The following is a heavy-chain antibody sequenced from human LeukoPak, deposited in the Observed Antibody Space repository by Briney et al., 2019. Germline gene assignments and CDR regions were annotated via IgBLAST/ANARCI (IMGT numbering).Heavy chain of an antibody. CDR3: ARQENYDSSGKFDY. Sequence: SVKVACKASGGTFSSYAISWVRQAPGQGLEWMGGIIPIFGTANYAQKFQGRVTITRDTSASTAYMELSSLRSEDTAVYYCARQENYDSSGKFDYWGQGTLVTVSS. V-gene: IGHV1-69*05. CDR2: IIPIFGTA. J-gene: IGHJ4*02. CDR1: GGTFSSYA. D-gene: IGHD3-22*01.